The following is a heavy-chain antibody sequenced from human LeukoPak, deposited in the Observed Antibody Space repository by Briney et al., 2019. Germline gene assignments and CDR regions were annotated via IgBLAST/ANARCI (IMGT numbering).Heavy chain of an antibody. D-gene: IGHD6-19*01. V-gene: IGHV3-23*01. J-gene: IGHJ4*02. CDR1: GFTFSDYT. Sequence: GGSLRLSCAASGFTFSDYTMYWVRQGPGKGLEWVSGISASGGSTYYADSVKGRFTISRDNSKNTLYLQMNSLRAEDTAVYYCAKTGSKSSGWYSPMVYFDYWGQGTLVTVSS. CDR2: ISASGGST. CDR3: AKTGSKSSGWYSPMVYFDY.